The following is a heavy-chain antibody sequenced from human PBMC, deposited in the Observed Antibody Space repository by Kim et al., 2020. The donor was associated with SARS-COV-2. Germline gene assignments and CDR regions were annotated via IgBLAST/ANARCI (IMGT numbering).Heavy chain of an antibody. J-gene: IGHJ4*02. CDR3: ARAVDMVRGVIFFDY. Sequence: PILKRRVTISVDKSKNQFCLKLSSVTAADTAVYYCARAVDMVRGVIFFDYWGQGTLVTVSS. D-gene: IGHD3-10*01. V-gene: IGHV4-4*02.